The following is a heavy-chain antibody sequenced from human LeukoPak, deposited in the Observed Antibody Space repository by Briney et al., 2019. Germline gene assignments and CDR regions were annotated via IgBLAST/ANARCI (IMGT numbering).Heavy chain of an antibody. CDR3: ARSPGYYFDY. J-gene: IGHJ4*02. CDR2: IYYSGST. Sequence: KPSETLSLTCTVSGGSISSYYWCWIRQPPGKGLEWIGYIYYSGSTNYNLSLKSRVTISVDTSKNQFSLKLSSVTAADTAVYYRARSPGYYFDYWGQGTLVTVSS. V-gene: IGHV4-59*08. CDR1: GGSISSYY.